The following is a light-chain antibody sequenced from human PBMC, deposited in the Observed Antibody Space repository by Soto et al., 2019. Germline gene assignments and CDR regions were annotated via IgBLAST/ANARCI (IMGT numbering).Light chain of an antibody. Sequence: DIQMTQSPCSLSASVGDRVTITCRSSQSIFNYLNWYQQKPGKAPEVLIYAVSSLQIGVPSRFAGSGSGTDFTLTITDLRPEDSATYYCQQTYSELVYTFGRGTKLEIK. V-gene: IGKV1-39*01. CDR2: AVS. CDR3: QQTYSELVYT. J-gene: IGKJ2*01. CDR1: QSIFNY.